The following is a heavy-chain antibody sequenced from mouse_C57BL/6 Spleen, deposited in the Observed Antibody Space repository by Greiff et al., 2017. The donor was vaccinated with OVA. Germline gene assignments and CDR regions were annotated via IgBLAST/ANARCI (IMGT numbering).Heavy chain of an antibody. D-gene: IGHD1-1*01. CDR2: IDPETGGT. J-gene: IGHJ3*01. Sequence: VQRVESGAELVRPGASVTLSCKASGYTFTDYEMHWVKQTPVHGLEWIGAIDPETGGTAYNQKFKGKAILTADKSSSTAYMELRSLTSEDSAVYYCTKDYYGSSYAFAYWGQGTLVTVSA. CDR1: GYTFTDYE. CDR3: TKDYYGSSYAFAY. V-gene: IGHV1-15*01.